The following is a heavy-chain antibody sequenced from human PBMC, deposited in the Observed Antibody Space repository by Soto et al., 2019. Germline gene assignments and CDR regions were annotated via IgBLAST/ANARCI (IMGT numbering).Heavy chain of an antibody. V-gene: IGHV3-9*01. CDR1: GFTFDDYA. CDR3: AKDTRVRGVNYYYGMDV. J-gene: IGHJ6*02. D-gene: IGHD3-10*01. Sequence: PGGSLRLSCAASGFTFDDYAMHWVRQAPGKGLEWVSGISWNSGSIGYADSVKGRFTISRDNAKNSLYLQMNSLRAEDTALYYCAKDTRVRGVNYYYGMDVWGQGTTVTVSS. CDR2: ISWNSGSI.